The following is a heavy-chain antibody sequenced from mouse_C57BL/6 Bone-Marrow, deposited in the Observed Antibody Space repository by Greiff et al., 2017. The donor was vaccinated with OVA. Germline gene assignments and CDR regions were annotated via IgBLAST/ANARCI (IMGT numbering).Heavy chain of an antibody. CDR1: GFTFSDYY. V-gene: IGHV5-12*01. J-gene: IGHJ3*01. Sequence: EVQLVESGGGLVQPGGSLKLSCAASGFTFSDYYMYWVRQTPEKRLEWVAYISNGGGSTYYPDTVKGRFTISRDNAKNTLYLQMSRLKSEDTAMYYCARSGYGTRFAYWGQGTLVTVSA. CDR2: ISNGGGST. CDR3: ARSGYGTRFAY. D-gene: IGHD1-1*01.